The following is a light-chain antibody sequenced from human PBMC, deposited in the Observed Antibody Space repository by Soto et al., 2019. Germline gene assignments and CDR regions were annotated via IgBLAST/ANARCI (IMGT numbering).Light chain of an antibody. CDR1: ESLFGF. V-gene: IGKV3-15*01. CDR3: QSYNDWPFA. Sequence: DIVLTQSPATLSASPGDRVTLSCRASESLFGFLAWFQQKPGQAPRLLMYGVSTRATGIPARLSGGGSATDFTLTISSLQSEDSAFYFCQSYNDWPFASGLGTRLEI. CDR2: GVS. J-gene: IGKJ2*01.